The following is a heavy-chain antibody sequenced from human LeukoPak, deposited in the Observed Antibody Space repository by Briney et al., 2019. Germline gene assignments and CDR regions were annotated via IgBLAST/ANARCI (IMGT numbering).Heavy chain of an antibody. CDR2: INPDGRDK. J-gene: IGHJ4*02. CDR1: GFSFGTYW. D-gene: IGHD1-1*01. Sequence: GGSLRLSCAASGFSFGTYWMTWGRQAPGKGLEWVANINPDGRDKYYVDSVMGRFTISRDNAKNSLYLQMNSLSVGDTAVYYCARHWNWAFDYWGQGTLVTVSS. V-gene: IGHV3-7*01. CDR3: ARHWNWAFDY.